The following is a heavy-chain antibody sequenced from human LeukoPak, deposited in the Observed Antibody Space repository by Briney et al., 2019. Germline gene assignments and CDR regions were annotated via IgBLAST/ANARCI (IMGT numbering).Heavy chain of an antibody. CDR3: AREDLAAAGYDY. Sequence: ASVKVSCKASGYTFTGYYMHWVRQAPGQGLEWMGWINPNSGGTNYAQKFQGRVTMTRDTSISTACMELSRLRSGDTAVYYCAREDLAAAGYDYWGQGTLVTVSS. CDR2: INPNSGGT. J-gene: IGHJ4*02. D-gene: IGHD6-13*01. V-gene: IGHV1-2*02. CDR1: GYTFTGYY.